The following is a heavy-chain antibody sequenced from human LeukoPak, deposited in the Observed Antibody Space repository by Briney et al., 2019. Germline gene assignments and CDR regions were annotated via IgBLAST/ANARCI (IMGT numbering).Heavy chain of an antibody. CDR3: ARSRGGGDPLLYYFDY. D-gene: IGHD2-21*01. Sequence: PSETLSLTCTVSGGSISSYYWSWIRQPAGKGLEWIGRIYTSGSTNYNPSLKSRVTMSVDTSKNQFSLKLSSVTAADTAVYYYARSRGGGDPLLYYFDYWGQGTLVTVSS. CDR1: GGSISSYY. CDR2: IYTSGST. V-gene: IGHV4-4*07. J-gene: IGHJ4*02.